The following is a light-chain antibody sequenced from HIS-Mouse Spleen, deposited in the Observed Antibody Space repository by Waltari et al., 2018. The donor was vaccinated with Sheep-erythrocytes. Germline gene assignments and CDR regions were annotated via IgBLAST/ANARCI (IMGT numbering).Light chain of an antibody. Sequence: DIVMTQSPLSRPVTPGEPAPISCRSSQSLLHSNGYNYLDWYLQKPGQSPQLLIYLGSNRASGVPDRFSGSGSGTDFTLKISRVEAEDVGVYYCMQALQTPRTFGQGTKVEIK. CDR3: MQALQTPRT. CDR2: LGS. CDR1: QSLLHSNGYNY. V-gene: IGKV2-28*01. J-gene: IGKJ1*01.